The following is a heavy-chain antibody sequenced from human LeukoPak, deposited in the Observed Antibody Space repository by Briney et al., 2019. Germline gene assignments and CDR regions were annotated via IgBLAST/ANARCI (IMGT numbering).Heavy chain of an antibody. CDR1: GFTFSSYW. D-gene: IGHD3-22*01. J-gene: IGHJ4*02. Sequence: PGGSLRLSCAASGFTFSSYWMSWVRQAPGKGLEWVANIKQDGSEKYYVDSVKGRFTISRDNAKNSLYLQMNSLRAEDTAVYYCARDADYYDSSGYYRVFDYWGQGTLVTVSS. CDR2: IKQDGSEK. V-gene: IGHV3-7*03. CDR3: ARDADYYDSSGYYRVFDY.